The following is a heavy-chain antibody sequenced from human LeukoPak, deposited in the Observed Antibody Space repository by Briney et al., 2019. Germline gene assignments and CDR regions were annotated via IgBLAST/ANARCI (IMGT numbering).Heavy chain of an antibody. CDR1: GFTFSDYY. D-gene: IGHD3-3*01. CDR2: IRYDGSNK. CDR3: AKGGDYDFWSGYYQFDY. J-gene: IGHJ4*02. Sequence: GGSLRFSCAASGFTFSDYYISWIRQAPGKGLEWVAFIRYDGSNKYYADSVKGRFTISRDNSKNTLYLQMNSLRAEDTAVYYCAKGGDYDFWSGYYQFDYWGQGTLVTVSS. V-gene: IGHV3-30*02.